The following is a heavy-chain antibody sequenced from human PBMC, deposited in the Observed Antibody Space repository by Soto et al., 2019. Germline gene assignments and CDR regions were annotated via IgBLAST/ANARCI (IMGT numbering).Heavy chain of an antibody. CDR1: GFTFSDYY. V-gene: IGHV3-72*01. Sequence: EEQLVESGGGLVQPGGSLTLSCAASGFTFSDYYMEWVRQAPGQGLEWVARSRNKAKRYTTDYAASVKGRFTISRDLSKNSLYLQMNNLKTEDTAGYYCSKLEGGWGQGTLVTVSS. CDR3: SKLEGG. D-gene: IGHD3-3*01. J-gene: IGHJ4*02. CDR2: SRNKAKRYTT.